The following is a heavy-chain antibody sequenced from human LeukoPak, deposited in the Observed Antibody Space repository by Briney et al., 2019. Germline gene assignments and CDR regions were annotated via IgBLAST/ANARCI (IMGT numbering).Heavy chain of an antibody. CDR3: AKDLYNYYGSGSPDY. CDR2: ISYDGSNK. CDR1: GFTSSSYG. Sequence: GGSLRLSCAASGFTSSSYGMHWVRQAPGKGLEWVAVISYDGSNKYYADSVKGRFTISRDNSKNTLYLQMNSLRAEDTAVYYCAKDLYNYYGSGSPDYWGQGTLVTVSS. J-gene: IGHJ4*02. V-gene: IGHV3-30*18. D-gene: IGHD3-10*01.